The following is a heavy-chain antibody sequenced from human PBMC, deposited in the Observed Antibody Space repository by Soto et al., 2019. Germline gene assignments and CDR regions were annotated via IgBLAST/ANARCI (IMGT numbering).Heavy chain of an antibody. Sequence: GGSLRLSCAASGFTFSSYSMNWVRQAPGKGLEWVSYISSSSSTIYYADSVKGRFTISRDNAKNSLYLQMNSLRAEDTAVYYCARATIFGVVIDPDNWFDPWGQGTLVTVSS. V-gene: IGHV3-48*01. D-gene: IGHD3-3*01. CDR1: GFTFSSYS. CDR2: ISSSSSTI. J-gene: IGHJ5*02. CDR3: ARATIFGVVIDPDNWFDP.